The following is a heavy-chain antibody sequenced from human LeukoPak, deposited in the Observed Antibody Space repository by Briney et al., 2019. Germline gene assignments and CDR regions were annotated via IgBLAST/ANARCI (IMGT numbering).Heavy chain of an antibody. CDR2: IYYSGST. Sequence: PSETLSLTCTVSGGSISSSSYYWGWIRQPPGKGLEWIGSIYYSGSTYYNPSLKSRVTISVDTSKNQFSLKLSSVTAADTAVYYCARGYSSGWYGFGAFDIWGQGTMVTVSS. J-gene: IGHJ3*02. V-gene: IGHV4-39*01. CDR1: GGSISSSSYY. D-gene: IGHD6-19*01. CDR3: ARGYSSGWYGFGAFDI.